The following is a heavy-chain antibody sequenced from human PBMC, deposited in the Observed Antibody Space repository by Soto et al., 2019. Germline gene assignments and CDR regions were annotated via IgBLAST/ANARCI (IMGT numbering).Heavy chain of an antibody. J-gene: IGHJ6*02. CDR3: AREVGFWSGYPPPFDYYYGMDV. D-gene: IGHD3-3*01. Sequence: PGGSLRLSCAASGFTFSSYSMNWVRQAPGKGLEWVSSISSSSSYIYYADSVKGRFTISRDNAKNSLYLQMNSLRAEDTAVYYCAREVGFWSGYPPPFDYYYGMDVWGQGTTVTVSS. V-gene: IGHV3-21*01. CDR2: ISSSSSYI. CDR1: GFTFSSYS.